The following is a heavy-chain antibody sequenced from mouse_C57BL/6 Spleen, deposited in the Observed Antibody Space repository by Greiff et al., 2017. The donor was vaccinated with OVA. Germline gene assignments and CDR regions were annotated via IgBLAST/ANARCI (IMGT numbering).Heavy chain of an antibody. J-gene: IGHJ2*01. CDR1: GYTFTSYW. CDR3: ARGGVVARFDY. D-gene: IGHD1-1*01. CDR2: INPSNGGT. V-gene: IGHV1-53*01. Sequence: VQLQQPGTELVKPGASVKLSCKASGYTFTSYWMHWVKQRPGQGLEWIGNINPSNGGTTYNEKFKSKATLTVDKSSSTAYMQLSSLRSEDSAVYYCARGGVVARFDYWGQGTTLTVSS.